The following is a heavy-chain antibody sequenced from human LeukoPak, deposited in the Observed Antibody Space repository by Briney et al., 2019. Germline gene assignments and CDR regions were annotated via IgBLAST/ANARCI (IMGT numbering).Heavy chain of an antibody. Sequence: GGSLRLSCAASGFTFSSYEVNWVRQAPGKGLEWVSYISSSGRIIYYADSVKGRFTISRDNAKNSLYLQMSSLRAEDTAVYYCAITTVTTLDYWGQGTLVTVSS. V-gene: IGHV3-48*03. CDR2: ISSSGRII. CDR3: AITTVTTLDY. D-gene: IGHD4-17*01. CDR1: GFTFSSYE. J-gene: IGHJ4*02.